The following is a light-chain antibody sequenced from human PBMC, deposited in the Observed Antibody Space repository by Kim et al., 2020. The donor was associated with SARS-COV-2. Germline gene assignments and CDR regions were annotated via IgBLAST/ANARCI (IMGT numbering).Light chain of an antibody. Sequence: SPGERPTHACRASRSVTSNLAWYQQKTGQAPRLLIYGASTRATGIPARFSSSGSGTEFTLTISSLQSEDFAVYYCQQYNNWPPWTFGQGAKVDIK. CDR1: RSVTSN. CDR3: QQYNNWPPWT. J-gene: IGKJ1*01. V-gene: IGKV3-15*01. CDR2: GAS.